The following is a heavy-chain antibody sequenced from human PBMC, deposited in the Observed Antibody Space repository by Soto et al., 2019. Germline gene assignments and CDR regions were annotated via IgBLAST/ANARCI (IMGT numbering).Heavy chain of an antibody. J-gene: IGHJ4*02. CDR1: GYTFTSYG. V-gene: IGHV1-18*04. D-gene: IGHD6-25*01. CDR2: ISAFNGDT. CDR3: TREAGWQRMVPYD. Sequence: QVQLVQSGTEVKKSGASVNVSCKAFGYTFTSYGFSWVRQVPGQGLEWLGWISAFNGDTQYAQTMKGRLTVTTDTWRTTVHMELRSLTPADTAVYYCTREAGWQRMVPYDWGQGTLVTVS.